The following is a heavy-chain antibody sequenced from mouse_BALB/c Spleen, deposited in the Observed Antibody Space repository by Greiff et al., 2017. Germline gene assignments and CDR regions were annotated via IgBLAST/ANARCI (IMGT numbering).Heavy chain of an antibody. CDR2: ISSGGST. V-gene: IGHV5-6-5*01. J-gene: IGHJ4*01. CDR1: GFTFSSYA. CDR3: AREDYYRTIYYAMDY. D-gene: IGHD2-14*01. Sequence: EVKVVESGGGLVKPGGSLKLSCAASGFTFSSYAMSWVRQTPEKRLEWVASISSGGSTYYPDSVKGRFTISRDNARNILYLQMSSLRSEDTAMYYCAREDYYRTIYYAMDYWGQGTSVTVSS.